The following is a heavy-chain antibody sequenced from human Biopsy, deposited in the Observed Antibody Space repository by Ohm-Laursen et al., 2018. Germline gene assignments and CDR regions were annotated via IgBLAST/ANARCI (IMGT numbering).Heavy chain of an antibody. CDR1: GFSFTSYT. CDR3: ARGANPFHY. V-gene: IGHV3-48*03. D-gene: IGHD4/OR15-4a*01. Sequence: SLRLSCAAAGFSFTSYTMNWVRQVPGKGLEWVSYMSRSGDTIYYADSVKGRFTISRDNAKNSLYLQMNSLRADDTAVYYCARGANPFHYWGRGTLVTVSS. J-gene: IGHJ4*02. CDR2: MSRSGDTI.